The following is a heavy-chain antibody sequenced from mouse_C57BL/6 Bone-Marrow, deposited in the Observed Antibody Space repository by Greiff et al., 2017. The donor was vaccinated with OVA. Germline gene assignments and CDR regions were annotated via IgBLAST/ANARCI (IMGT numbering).Heavy chain of an antibody. CDR2: IDPENGDT. CDR1: GFNIKDDY. D-gene: IGHD2-13*01. V-gene: IGHV14-4*01. Sequence: EVQLQQSGAELVRPGASVKLSCTASGFNIKDDYMHWVKQRPEQGLEWIGWIDPENGDTEYASKFQGKATITADTSSNTAYLQLSSLTSEDTAVYDCTIYYGDFDWYFDVWGTGTTVTVSS. J-gene: IGHJ1*03. CDR3: TIYYGDFDWYFDV.